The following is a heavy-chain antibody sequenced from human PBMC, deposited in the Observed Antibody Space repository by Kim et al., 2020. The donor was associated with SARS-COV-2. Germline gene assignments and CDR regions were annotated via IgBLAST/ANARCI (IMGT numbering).Heavy chain of an antibody. D-gene: IGHD7-27*01. CDR3: ARRRELGYYYMDV. Sequence: SETLSLTCTVSGGSISSSSYYWGWIRQPPGKGLEWIGSIYYSGSTYYNPSLKSRVTISVDTSKNQFSLKLSSVTAADTAVYYCARRRELGYYYMDVWGKGTTVTVSS. CDR1: GGSISSSSYY. CDR2: IYYSGST. V-gene: IGHV4-39*01. J-gene: IGHJ6*03.